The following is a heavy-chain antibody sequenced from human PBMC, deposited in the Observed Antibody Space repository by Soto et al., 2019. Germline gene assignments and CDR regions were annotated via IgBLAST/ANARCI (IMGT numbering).Heavy chain of an antibody. V-gene: IGHV3-30-3*01. Sequence: QVQLVESGGGVVQTGRSLRLSCVISGFSFSTNAMHWVRQAPGKGLEWVAVISYDGTNKYYADSVKGRFTISRDNSKDTLYLQMNSLRPEETAVYCCATKMGPQWELVKLKGDYWGQGTLVIVSS. J-gene: IGHJ4*02. CDR3: ATKMGPQWELVKLKGDY. D-gene: IGHD1-26*01. CDR2: ISYDGTNK. CDR1: GFSFSTNA.